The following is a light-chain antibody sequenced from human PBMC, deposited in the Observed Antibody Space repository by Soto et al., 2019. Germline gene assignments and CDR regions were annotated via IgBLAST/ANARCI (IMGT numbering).Light chain of an antibody. CDR1: QSVSRY. V-gene: IGKV3-11*01. CDR3: QQRFSWPPT. CDR2: DTS. Sequence: EIGLTQSPATLSLSPGDRATLSCRASQSVSRYLAWYQQKPGQAPRLLIHDTSTRATGVPDTFSGSGSGTEFTLTISSLEPEDSAMYYCQQRFSWPPTFGGVTLVEIK. J-gene: IGKJ4*01.